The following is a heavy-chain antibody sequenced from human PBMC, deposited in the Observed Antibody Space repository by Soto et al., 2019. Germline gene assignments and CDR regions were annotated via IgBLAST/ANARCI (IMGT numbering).Heavy chain of an antibody. CDR1: GDSISSSRFY. D-gene: IGHD3-22*01. J-gene: IGHJ5*02. CDR3: ARDFFDSSDYTTNWFDP. V-gene: IGHV4-39*01. Sequence: TSGTLSLTCSVSGDSISSSRFYWAWVRQPPGGGLEWIGSIYHTGNAYYNPSLKSRVTISVDTSKNQFSLKLTSVTAADAALYYCARDFFDSSDYTTNWFDPWGQGTLVTVSS. CDR2: IYHTGNA.